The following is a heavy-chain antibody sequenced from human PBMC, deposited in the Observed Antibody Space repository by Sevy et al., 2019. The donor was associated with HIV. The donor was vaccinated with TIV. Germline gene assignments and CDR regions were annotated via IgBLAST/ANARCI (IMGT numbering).Heavy chain of an antibody. D-gene: IGHD3-22*01. J-gene: IGHJ3*02. CDR1: GYTFTGYY. CDR2: INPNSGGT. Sequence: ASVKVSCKASGYTFTGYYMHWVRQAPGQGLEWMGRINPNSGGTNYAQKFQGRVTMTRDTSISTAYMELSRLRSDDTAVYYCAREITLYYDSSAADAFDIWGQGTMVTVSS. V-gene: IGHV1-2*06. CDR3: AREITLYYDSSAADAFDI.